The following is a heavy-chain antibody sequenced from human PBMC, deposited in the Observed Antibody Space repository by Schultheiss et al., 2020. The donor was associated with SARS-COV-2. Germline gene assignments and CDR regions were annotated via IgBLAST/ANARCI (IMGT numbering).Heavy chain of an antibody. Sequence: SETLSLTCTVSGSYYWAWIRQPPGKGLEWIGSIYYSGSTYYNPSLKSRVTISVDTSKNQFSLKLSSVTAADTAVYYCATYYYDTRGFDYWGQGTLVTVSS. CDR1: GSYY. D-gene: IGHD3-22*01. J-gene: IGHJ4*02. CDR3: ATYYYDTRGFDY. CDR2: IYYSGST. V-gene: IGHV4-39*01.